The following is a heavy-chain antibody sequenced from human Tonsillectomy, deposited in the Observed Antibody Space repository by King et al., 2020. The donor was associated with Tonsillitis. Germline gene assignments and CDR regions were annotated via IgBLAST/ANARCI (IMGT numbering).Heavy chain of an antibody. CDR1: GFTFSSYA. Sequence: VQLVESGGDLVQRGGSLRLSCAASGFTFSSYAMSWVRQAPGKGLEWVSAISGSGGSTYYADSVKGRFTISRDNSKNTLYLQMNSLKDEDTAVYFCAKGGATKTGYHAPFDYWGQGTLVTVSS. J-gene: IGHJ4*02. CDR2: ISGSGGST. V-gene: IGHV3-23*04. D-gene: IGHD3-9*01. CDR3: AKGGATKTGYHAPFDY.